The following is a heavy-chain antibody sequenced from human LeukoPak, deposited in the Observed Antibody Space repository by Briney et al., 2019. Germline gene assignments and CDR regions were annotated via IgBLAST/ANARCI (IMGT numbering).Heavy chain of an antibody. CDR1: GFTFSSYW. CDR2: IKQDGSEK. J-gene: IGHJ6*02. CDR3: ARDLKFYEGSGSYYGSNSRDYYYGMDV. D-gene: IGHD3-10*01. Sequence: PGGSLRLSCAASGFTFSSYWMSWVRQAPGKGLEWVANIKQDGSEKYYVDSVKGRFTISRDNAKNSLYLQMNSLRAEDTAVYHCARDLKFYEGSGSYYGSNSRDYYYGMDVWGQGTTVTVSS. V-gene: IGHV3-7*01.